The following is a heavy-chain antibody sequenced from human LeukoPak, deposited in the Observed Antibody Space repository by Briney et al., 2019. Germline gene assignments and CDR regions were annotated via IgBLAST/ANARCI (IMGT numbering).Heavy chain of an antibody. CDR3: AKGPIPGFDY. V-gene: IGHV3-23*01. CDR2: INGNGGST. CDR1: AFTFSSYG. Sequence: PGGSLRLSCAASAFTFSSYGMSWVRQAPGKGLEWVSSINGNGGSTYYADSVKGRFTISRDNSKSTLYLQMNSLRAEDTAVYYCAKGPIPGFDYWGQGALVTVSS. J-gene: IGHJ4*02.